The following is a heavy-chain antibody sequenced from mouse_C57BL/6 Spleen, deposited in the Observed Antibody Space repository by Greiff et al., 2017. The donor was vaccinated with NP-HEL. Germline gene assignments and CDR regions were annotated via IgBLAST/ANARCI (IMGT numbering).Heavy chain of an antibody. CDR2: ISDGGSYT. CDR1: GFTFSSYA. J-gene: IGHJ2*01. V-gene: IGHV5-4*01. Sequence: EVQRVESGGGLVKPGGSLKLSCAASGFTFSSYAMSWVRQTPEKRLEWVATISDGGSYTYYPDNVKCRFTISRDNAKNNLYLQMSHLKSEDTAMYYCARERTGFDYWGQGTTLTVSS. D-gene: IGHD4-1*01. CDR3: ARERTGFDY.